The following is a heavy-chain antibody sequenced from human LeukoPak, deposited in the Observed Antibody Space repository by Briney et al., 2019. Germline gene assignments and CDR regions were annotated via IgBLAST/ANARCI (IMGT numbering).Heavy chain of an antibody. CDR3: ARDSRGSSWFFDY. Sequence: GGSLRLSCAASGFTFSSYEINWVRQAPGKGLEWVSYISSSGRTFYYADSVKGRFTISRDNGKNSLYLQMNSLRVEDTAVYYCARDSRGSSWFFDYWGQGALVTVSS. V-gene: IGHV3-48*03. CDR2: ISSSGRTF. D-gene: IGHD6-13*01. CDR1: GFTFSSYE. J-gene: IGHJ4*02.